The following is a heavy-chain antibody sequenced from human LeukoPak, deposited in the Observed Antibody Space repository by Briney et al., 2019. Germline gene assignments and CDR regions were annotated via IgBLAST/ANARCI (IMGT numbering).Heavy chain of an antibody. CDR1: GFTFRNYW. D-gene: IGHD6-6*01. CDR2: IKDDGSDK. Sequence: GGSLRLSCAVSGFTFRNYWMNWVRQAPGKGLEWVANIKDDGSDKYYVDSVRGRFTISRDNAKNFLYLQMRGLRVADTAVYYCARGASHWGQGTVVTVSS. J-gene: IGHJ4*02. CDR3: ARGASH. V-gene: IGHV3-7*01.